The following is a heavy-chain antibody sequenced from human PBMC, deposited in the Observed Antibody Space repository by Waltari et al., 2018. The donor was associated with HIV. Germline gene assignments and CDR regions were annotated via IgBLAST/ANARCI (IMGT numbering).Heavy chain of an antibody. Sequence: QVELQESGPGLVKPSETLSLTCTVSDGSMSNHYWSWIRQSPGKGLEWIGYIYYSGTTNDKPSLMSRITVSVDTSKKQFSRKLTSVTAADAAVYFCARGSGLKVTLDCYFDVWGRGTLVTVSS. CDR1: DGSMSNHY. V-gene: IGHV4-59*11. CDR3: ARGSGLKVTLDCYFDV. J-gene: IGHJ2*01. CDR2: IYYSGTT.